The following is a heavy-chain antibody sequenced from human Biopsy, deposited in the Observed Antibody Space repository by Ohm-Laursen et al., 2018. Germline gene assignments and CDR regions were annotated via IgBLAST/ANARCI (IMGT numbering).Heavy chain of an antibody. Sequence: ASVKVSYKASGYTFINYGFSWVRQAPGQGLEWMGWINPYNGDTNYAQKLQGRVTMTTDTSTSTAYMELRSLRSDDTAVYYCARDYQPTIITIHYYYYGMDVWGQGTTVTVSS. CDR1: GYTFINYG. J-gene: IGHJ6*02. V-gene: IGHV1-18*01. CDR2: INPYNGDT. CDR3: ARDYQPTIITIHYYYYGMDV. D-gene: IGHD2-2*01.